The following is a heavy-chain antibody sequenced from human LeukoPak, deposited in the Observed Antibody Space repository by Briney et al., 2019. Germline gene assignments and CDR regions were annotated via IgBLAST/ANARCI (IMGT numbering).Heavy chain of an antibody. V-gene: IGHV3-30*04. CDR2: ISYDGSNK. Sequence: GRSLRLSCAASGFTFSSYAMHWVRHAPGKGLEWVAGISYDGSNKYYADSVKGRFTISRDNSKNTLYLQMNSVSAEDTAVYYCARGAAAGGFVFPATDYWGQGTLVTVSS. D-gene: IGHD6-13*01. CDR3: ARGAAAGGFVFPATDY. CDR1: GFTFSSYA. J-gene: IGHJ4*02.